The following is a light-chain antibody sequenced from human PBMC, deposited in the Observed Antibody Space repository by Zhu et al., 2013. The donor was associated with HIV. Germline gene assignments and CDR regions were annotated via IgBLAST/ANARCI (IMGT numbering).Light chain of an antibody. CDR2: GTS. Sequence: DIQMTQSPSSLSASVGDRVTITCRASQTINTCLNWYQQKPGKAPKLLIYGTSTLQSGVSSRFSGSGSGTDFSLTITSLQPEDFATYYCQQSYSSPFSFGPGTKV. CDR1: QTINTC. CDR3: QQSYSSPFS. J-gene: IGKJ3*01. V-gene: IGKV1-39*01.